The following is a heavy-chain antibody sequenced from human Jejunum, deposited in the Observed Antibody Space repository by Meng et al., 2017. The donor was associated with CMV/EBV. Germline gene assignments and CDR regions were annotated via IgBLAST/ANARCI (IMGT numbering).Heavy chain of an antibody. CDR1: GYTFTGYY. V-gene: IGHV1-2*02. Sequence: GYTFTGYYMHWVRQAPGQGLEWMGWIDPYTGGTNYAQKFQGRVTLTRDTSNSTAYMELSSLESHDTAVYYCAKDGGSYLDYYFDYWGQGTLVTVSS. CDR2: IDPYTGGT. J-gene: IGHJ4*02. D-gene: IGHD1-26*01. CDR3: AKDGGSYLDYYFDY.